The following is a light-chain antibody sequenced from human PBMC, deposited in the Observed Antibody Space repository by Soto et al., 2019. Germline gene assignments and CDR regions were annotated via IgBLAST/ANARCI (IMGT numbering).Light chain of an antibody. V-gene: IGKV3-20*01. J-gene: IGKJ1*01. CDR1: QSVNSGF. Sequence: DIVLTQSPGTLSLSPGERATLSCRTNQSVNSGFLAWYQKKPGQAPRLLLYGISRRAIGIPDRFSGSGSGTYFTLTINRLEPEDFAVYYCQHYGDSVWTFGQGTKVEI. CDR2: GIS. CDR3: QHYGDSVWT.